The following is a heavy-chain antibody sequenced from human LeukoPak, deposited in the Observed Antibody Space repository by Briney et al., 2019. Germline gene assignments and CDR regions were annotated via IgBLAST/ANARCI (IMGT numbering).Heavy chain of an antibody. CDR3: ARHAPNYYDSSGYYYVYFDY. J-gene: IGHJ4*02. V-gene: IGHV4-39*01. CDR2: IYYSGST. CDR1: GGSISSSSYY. D-gene: IGHD3-22*01. Sequence: SETLSLTCTVSGGSISSSSYYWGWIRQPPGKGLEWIGRIYYSGSTYYNPSLKSRVTISVDTSKNQFSLKLSSVTAADTAVYYCARHAPNYYDSSGYYYVYFDYWGQGTLVTVSS.